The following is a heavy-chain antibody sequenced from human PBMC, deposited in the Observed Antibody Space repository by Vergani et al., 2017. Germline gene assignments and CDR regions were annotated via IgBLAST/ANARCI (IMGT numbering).Heavy chain of an antibody. CDR3: ARAEIVVVPAAFDY. CDR1: GYTFTGYY. D-gene: IGHD2-2*01. Sequence: QVQLVQSGAEVKKPGASVKVSCKASGYTFTGYYMHWVRQAPGQRLEWMGLINPNSGGTNYAQKFQGRVTMTRDTSISTAYMELSRLRSDDTAVYYCARAEIVVVPAAFDYWGQGTLVTVSS. J-gene: IGHJ4*02. V-gene: IGHV1-2*02. CDR2: INPNSGGT.